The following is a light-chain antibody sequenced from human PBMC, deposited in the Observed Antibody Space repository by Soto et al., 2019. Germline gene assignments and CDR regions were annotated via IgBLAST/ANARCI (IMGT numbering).Light chain of an antibody. CDR1: SSDVGGYNY. V-gene: IGLV2-8*01. Sequence: QSVLTQPPSASGSPGQSVAISCTGTSSDVGGYNYVSWYQQHPGKAPKLMIYEVSKRPSGVPDRFSGSKSGNTASLTVSGLQAEDEADYYCSSYARNRDILFGGGTKVTV. CDR2: EVS. CDR3: SSYARNRDIL. J-gene: IGLJ2*01.